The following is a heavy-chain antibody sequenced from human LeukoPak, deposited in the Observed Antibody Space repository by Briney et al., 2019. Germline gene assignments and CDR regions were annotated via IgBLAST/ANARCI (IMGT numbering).Heavy chain of an antibody. Sequence: PSETLSLTCTVSGYSISSGYHWGWLRQPPGKGLEWIGSIDHSGTTYYNPSLKSRVTISIDTSKNQFSLKLYSVTAADTAVYFCARGGESTKTDKNDYWGQGTLVTVSS. CDR1: GYSISSGYH. CDR2: IDHSGTT. D-gene: IGHD3-16*01. J-gene: IGHJ4*02. CDR3: ARGGESTKTDKNDY. V-gene: IGHV4-38-2*02.